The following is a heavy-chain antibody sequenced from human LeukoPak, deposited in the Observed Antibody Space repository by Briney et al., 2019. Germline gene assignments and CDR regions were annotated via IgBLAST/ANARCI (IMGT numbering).Heavy chain of an antibody. D-gene: IGHD5/OR15-5a*01. J-gene: IGHJ4*02. CDR2: LQFDGSNK. CDR3: AKDRGSSVYVEHLGY. CDR1: GFTFSDYG. Sequence: PGGSLRLSCAASGFTFSDYGMHWVRQAPGKGLEWVAFLQFDGSNKNYGDSVKGRFTISRDNSKHTLYLQMNNLRSEDTAVYYCAKDRGSSVYVEHLGYWGQGTLVSVSS. V-gene: IGHV3-30*02.